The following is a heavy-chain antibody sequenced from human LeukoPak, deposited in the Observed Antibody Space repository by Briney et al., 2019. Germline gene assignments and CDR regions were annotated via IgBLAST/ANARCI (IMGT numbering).Heavy chain of an antibody. J-gene: IGHJ4*02. CDR3: AAGLPYSSGWYEGGY. CDR2: IVVGSGNT. D-gene: IGHD6-19*01. CDR1: GFTFTSSA. Sequence: GASVKVSCKASGFTFTSSAVQWVRQARGQRLEWTGWIVVGSGNTNYAQKFQERVTITRDMSTSTAYMELSSLRSEDTAVYYCAAGLPYSSGWYEGGYWGQGTLVTVSS. V-gene: IGHV1-58*01.